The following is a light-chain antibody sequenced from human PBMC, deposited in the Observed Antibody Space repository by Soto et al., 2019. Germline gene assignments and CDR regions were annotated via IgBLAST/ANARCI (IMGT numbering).Light chain of an antibody. J-gene: IGKJ2*01. CDR3: QQYSRFPQT. Sequence: EIVLTQFPGTLSMSPGDRVTLSCRASQSVANSYLAWYQQKPGQAPRLLIFDASSRPTGIPDRFSGSRSGTDFTLTISRLEPEDFAVYYCQQYSRFPQTFGQGTKLDLK. CDR2: DAS. V-gene: IGKV3-20*01. CDR1: QSVANSY.